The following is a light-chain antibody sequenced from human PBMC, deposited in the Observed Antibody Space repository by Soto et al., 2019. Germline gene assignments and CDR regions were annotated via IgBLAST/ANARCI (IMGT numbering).Light chain of an antibody. V-gene: IGLV1-40*01. CDR3: QSYDSSLRGVL. J-gene: IGLJ2*01. CDR1: SSNIGAGYD. CDR2: NNN. Sequence: QSVLTQPPSVSGAPGQRVTIPCTGSSSNIGAGYDVHWYQQLPGTAPKLLIFNNNNRPSGVPDRFSGSKSATSASLAITGSQAEDDADYYCQSYDSSLRGVLFGGGTKVTVL.